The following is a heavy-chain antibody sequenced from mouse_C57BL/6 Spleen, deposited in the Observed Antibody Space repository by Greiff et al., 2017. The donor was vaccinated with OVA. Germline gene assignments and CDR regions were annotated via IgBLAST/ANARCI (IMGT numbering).Heavy chain of an antibody. J-gene: IGHJ2*01. D-gene: IGHD1-1*01. V-gene: IGHV1-9*01. CDR2: ILPGSGST. CDR1: GYTFTGYW. Sequence: LEESGAELMKPGASVKLSCKATGYTFTGYWIEWVKQRPGHGLEWIGEILPGSGSTNYNEKFKGKATFTADTSSNTAYMQLSSLTTEDSAIYYCARSHYYGSSYENYFDYWGQGTTLTVSS. CDR3: ARSHYYGSSYENYFDY.